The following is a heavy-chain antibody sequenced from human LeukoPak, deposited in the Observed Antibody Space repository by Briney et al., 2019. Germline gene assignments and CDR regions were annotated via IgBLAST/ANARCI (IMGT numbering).Heavy chain of an antibody. V-gene: IGHV1-8*01. CDR1: GYTFTSYD. D-gene: IGHD6-13*01. CDR2: MDPNSGNT. Sequence: GASVKVSCKASGYTFTSYDINWVRQATGQGLEWMGWMDPNSGNTGYAQKFQGRVTMTRNTSISTAYMELSSLRSEDTAVYYCARGRYAFYSSSWYGIDWFDPWGQGTLVTVSS. CDR3: ARGRYAFYSSSWYGIDWFDP. J-gene: IGHJ5*02.